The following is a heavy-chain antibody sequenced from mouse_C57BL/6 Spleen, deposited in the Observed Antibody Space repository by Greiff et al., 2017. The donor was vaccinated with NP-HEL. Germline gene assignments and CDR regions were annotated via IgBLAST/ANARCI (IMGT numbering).Heavy chain of an antibody. CDR1: GYTFTDYE. Sequence: VQLVESGAELVRPGASVTLSCKASGYTFTDYEMHWVKQTPVHGLEWIGAIDPETGGTAYNQKFKGKAILTADKSSSTAYMELRSLTSEDSAVYYCTRWGSSYDYYAMDYWGQGTSVTVSS. CDR2: IDPETGGT. J-gene: IGHJ4*01. CDR3: TRWGSSYDYYAMDY. D-gene: IGHD1-1*01. V-gene: IGHV1-15*01.